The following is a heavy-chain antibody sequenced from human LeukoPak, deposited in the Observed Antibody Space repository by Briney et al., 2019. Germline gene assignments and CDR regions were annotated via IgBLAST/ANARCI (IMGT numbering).Heavy chain of an antibody. D-gene: IGHD5-12*01. CDR1: GYTFTSYG. V-gene: IGHV1-18*01. J-gene: IGHJ4*02. CDR2: ISAYNGNT. CDR3: ARVRGGYSGYDSFDY. Sequence: ASVKVSCKASGYTFTSYGISWVRQAPGQGLEWTGWISAYNGNTNYAQKFQGWVTMTRDTSISTAYMELSRLRSDDTAVYYCARVRGGYSGYDSFDYWGQGTLVTVSS.